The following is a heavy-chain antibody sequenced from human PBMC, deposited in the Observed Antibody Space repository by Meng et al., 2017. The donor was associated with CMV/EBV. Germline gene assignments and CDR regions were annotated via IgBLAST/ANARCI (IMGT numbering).Heavy chain of an antibody. CDR2: ISAYNGNT. CDR1: GYTFTSYG. CDR3: AREGWEYSKQWLVGGNWFDP. V-gene: IGHV1-18*01. D-gene: IGHD6-19*01. Sequence: GGSLRLSCKASGYTFTSYGISWVRQAPGQGLEWMGWISAYNGNTNYAQKLQGRVTMTTDTSTSTAYMELRSLRSDDTAVYYWAREGWEYSKQWLVGGNWFDPWGQGTLVTVSS. J-gene: IGHJ5*02.